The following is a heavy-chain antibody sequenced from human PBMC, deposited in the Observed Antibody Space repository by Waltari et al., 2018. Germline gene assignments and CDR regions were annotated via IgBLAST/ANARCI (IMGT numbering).Heavy chain of an antibody. Sequence: QVQLVQSGAEVKKPGASVKVSCKASGYTFTSYAMHWVLQAPGQRLEWMGWINAGNGNTKYSQKFQGRVTITRDTSASTAYMELSSLRSEDTAVYYCALGGDFWSGYAPQRYWGQGTLVTVSS. CDR2: INAGNGNT. J-gene: IGHJ4*02. V-gene: IGHV1-3*01. CDR3: ALGGDFWSGYAPQRY. D-gene: IGHD3-3*01. CDR1: GYTFTSYA.